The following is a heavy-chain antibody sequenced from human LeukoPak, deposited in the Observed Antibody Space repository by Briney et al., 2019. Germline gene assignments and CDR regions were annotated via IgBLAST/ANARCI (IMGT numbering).Heavy chain of an antibody. CDR2: IYYSGST. V-gene: IGHV4-4*02. J-gene: IGHJ2*01. Sequence: PSETLSLTCAVSGGSISSSNWWSWVRQPPGKGLEWIGSIYYSGSTYYNPSLKSRVTISVDTSKNQFSLKLSSVTAADTAVYYCARGWGIAVAGRWYFDLWGRGTLVTVSS. CDR3: ARGWGIAVAGRWYFDL. CDR1: GGSISSSNW. D-gene: IGHD6-19*01.